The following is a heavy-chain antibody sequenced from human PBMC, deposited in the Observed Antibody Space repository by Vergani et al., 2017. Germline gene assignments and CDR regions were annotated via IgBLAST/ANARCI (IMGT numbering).Heavy chain of an antibody. V-gene: IGHV4-38-2*02. J-gene: IGHJ4*02. CDR2: IYHSGCT. Sequence: QVQLQESGPGLVKPSETLSLTCTVSGYSISRGYYWGWIRQPPGKGLEWIGSIYHSGCTYYNPSLKSRVTISVDTSKNQFSLKLSSVTAADTAVYYCANQYSSSLQYYFDYWGQGTLVTVSS. CDR1: GYSISRGYY. CDR3: ANQYSSSLQYYFDY. D-gene: IGHD6-13*01.